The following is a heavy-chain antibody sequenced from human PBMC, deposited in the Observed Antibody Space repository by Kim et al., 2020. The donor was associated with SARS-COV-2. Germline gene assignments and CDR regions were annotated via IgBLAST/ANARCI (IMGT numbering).Heavy chain of an antibody. CDR3: ARDPPGTATGTR. Sequence: GGSLRLSCAASGFTVSNNHMTWVRQAPGKGLEWVSNIYSGGGTYYADSVKGRFTMSRDNSKNMVYLQMNSLRVEDTAVYYCARDPPGTATGTRWGQGTLVTVS. CDR2: IYSGGGT. V-gene: IGHV3-53*01. J-gene: IGHJ4*02. D-gene: IGHD1-1*01. CDR1: GFTVSNNH.